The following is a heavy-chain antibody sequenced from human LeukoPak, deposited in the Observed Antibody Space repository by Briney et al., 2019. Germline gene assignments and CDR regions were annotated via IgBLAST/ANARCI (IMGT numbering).Heavy chain of an antibody. CDR3: ARDSATVTTPYFDY. Sequence: ASVKVSCKASGFTFTGYYMNWVRQAPGQGLEWMGWINLNNGGTNYAQKFQGWVTMTRDTSISTAYMELSRLRSDDTAVYYCARDSATVTTPYFDYWGQGSLVTVPS. V-gene: IGHV1-2*04. CDR1: GFTFTGYY. D-gene: IGHD4-17*01. J-gene: IGHJ4*02. CDR2: INLNNGGT.